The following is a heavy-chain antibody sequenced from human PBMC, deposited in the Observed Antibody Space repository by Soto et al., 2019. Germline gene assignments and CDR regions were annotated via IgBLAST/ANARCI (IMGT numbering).Heavy chain of an antibody. CDR1: GYTFTSYG. V-gene: IGHV1-18*04. D-gene: IGHD6-13*01. J-gene: IGHJ4*02. CDR3: ARDNNGRGSSWPFDY. Sequence: QVQLVQSGAEVKKPGASVKVSCKASGYTFTSYGISWVRQAPGQGLEWRGWISAYNGNTKYAQKLQGRVTMTTDTSTSKAYMDLSSLSSDDTAVYYCARDNNGRGSSWPFDYWGQRTLVTVSS. CDR2: ISAYNGNT.